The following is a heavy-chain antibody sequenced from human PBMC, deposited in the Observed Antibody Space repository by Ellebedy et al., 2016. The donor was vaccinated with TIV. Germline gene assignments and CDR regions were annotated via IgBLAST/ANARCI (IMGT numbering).Heavy chain of an antibody. J-gene: IGHJ6*03. D-gene: IGHD6-13*01. CDR1: GGSISSSNHY. CDR3: AGQPLFLPRIAAGYYMDV. V-gene: IGHV4-39*01. CDR2: IFHSGTT. Sequence: SETLSLXXSVSGGSISSSNHYWGWIRQPPGKGLEWIASIFHSGTTYYNPSLKSRLTISVDTSKNQFSLNLRSVTAADTAVFYCAGQPLFLPRIAAGYYMDVWGKGTTVTVSS.